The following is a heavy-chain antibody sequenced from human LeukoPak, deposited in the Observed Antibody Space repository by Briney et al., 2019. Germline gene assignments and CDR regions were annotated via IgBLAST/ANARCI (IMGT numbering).Heavy chain of an antibody. CDR2: ISSSSSYI. CDR3: ARLSVAASDPTDY. D-gene: IGHD6-19*01. V-gene: IGHV3-21*01. J-gene: IGHJ4*02. Sequence: GGSLRLSCAASGFTFSSYSMNWVRQAPGKGLEWVSSISSSSSYIYYADSVKGRFTISRDNAKNSLYLQMNSLRAEDTAVYYCARLSVAASDPTDYWGQGTLVTVSS. CDR1: GFTFSSYS.